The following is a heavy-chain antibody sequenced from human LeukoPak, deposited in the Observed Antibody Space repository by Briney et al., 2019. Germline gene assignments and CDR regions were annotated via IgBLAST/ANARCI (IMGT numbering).Heavy chain of an antibody. CDR1: GGSISSGGYS. J-gene: IGHJ4*02. CDR2: IYHSGST. V-gene: IGHV4-30-2*01. CDR3: ARDSYYGSGSYYNYFDY. Sequence: SETLSLTCAVSGGSISSGGYSWSWIRQPPGKGLEWIGYIYHSGSTYYNPSLKSRVTISVDRSKNQFSLKLSSVTAADTAVYYCARDSYYGSGSYYNYFDYWGQGTLVTVSS. D-gene: IGHD3-10*01.